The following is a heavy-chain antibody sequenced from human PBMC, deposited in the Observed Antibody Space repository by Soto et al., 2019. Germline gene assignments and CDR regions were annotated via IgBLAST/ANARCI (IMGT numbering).Heavy chain of an antibody. D-gene: IGHD5-12*01. CDR3: ARGRGYFPATINHYFDY. CDR2: ISAYNGNT. V-gene: IGHV1-18*01. J-gene: IGHJ4*02. CDR1: GYTFTSYG. Sequence: ASVKVSCKASGYTFTSYGISWVRQAPGQGLEWMGWISAYNGNTNYAQKLQGRVTMTTDTSTSTAYMELRSLRSDDTAVYYCARGRGYFPATINHYFDYWGQGTLVTVSS.